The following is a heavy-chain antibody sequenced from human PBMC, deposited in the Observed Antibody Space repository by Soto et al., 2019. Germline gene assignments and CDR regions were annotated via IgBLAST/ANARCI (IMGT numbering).Heavy chain of an antibody. CDR2: NYYSGST. CDR1: GGPVSNGSYD. Sequence: PSETLSLTCTVSGGPVSNGSYDRSWIRQRPGKGLECIEYNYYSGSTNYNPSLKSRVTISVDTSKNQFSLKLNSVTAADTAVYYCARVPDYWCQGILVTVSS. J-gene: IGHJ4*02. CDR3: ARVPDY. D-gene: IGHD2-2*01. V-gene: IGHV4-61*01.